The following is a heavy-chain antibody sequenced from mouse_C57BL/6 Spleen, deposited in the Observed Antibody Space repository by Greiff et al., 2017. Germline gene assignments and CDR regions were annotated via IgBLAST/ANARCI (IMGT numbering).Heavy chain of an antibody. CDR2: INPNNGGT. Sequence: EVQLQQSGPELVKPGASVKISCKASGYTFTDYYMNWVKQSHGKSLEWIGDINPNNGGTSYNQKFKGKATLTVDKSSSTAYMELRSLTSEDSAVYYCARWRDGYYSYWYFDVWGTGTTVTVSS. CDR1: GYTFTDYY. J-gene: IGHJ1*03. CDR3: ARWRDGYYSYWYFDV. D-gene: IGHD2-3*01. V-gene: IGHV1-26*01.